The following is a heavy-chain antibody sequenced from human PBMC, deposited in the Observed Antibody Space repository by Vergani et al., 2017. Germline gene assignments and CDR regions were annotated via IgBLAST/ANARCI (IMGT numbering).Heavy chain of an antibody. Sequence: EGQLLETGGGLIQPGGSLRLSCAASGFTVRVNYMNWVRQAPGKGLEWVALIYSNGTTAYADSVKGRFTIARDNSKNTLFLQMNSLRAEDTAVYYCARDFGDHYYSFYMDVWGKGTTVTVSS. CDR1: GFTVRVNY. CDR2: IYSNGTT. CDR3: ARDFGDHYYSFYMDV. D-gene: IGHD4-17*01. V-gene: IGHV3-53*02. J-gene: IGHJ6*03.